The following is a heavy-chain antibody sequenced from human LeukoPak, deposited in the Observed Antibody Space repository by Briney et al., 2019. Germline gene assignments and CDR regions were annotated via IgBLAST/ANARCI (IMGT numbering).Heavy chain of an antibody. D-gene: IGHD6-6*01. CDR3: ASLAYSSSADY. V-gene: IGHV1-2*06. CDR2: INPSSGGT. J-gene: IGHJ4*02. Sequence: ASVKVSCKASGYTFTGYYMHWVRQAPGQGLEWMGRINPSSGGTNYAQKFQGRVTMTRDTSISTAYMELSRLRSDDTAVYYCASLAYSSSADYWGQGTLVTVSS. CDR1: GYTFTGYY.